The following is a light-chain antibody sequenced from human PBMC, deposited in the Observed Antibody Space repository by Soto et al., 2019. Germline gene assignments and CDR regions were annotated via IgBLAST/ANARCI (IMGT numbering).Light chain of an antibody. CDR2: GAS. J-gene: IGKJ1*01. CDR3: QQYDNWPRT. CDR1: QSVSSN. V-gene: IGKV3-15*01. Sequence: EIRLTQSPDTLSLSPGERATLSCRASQSVSSNYLAWYQRKPGQAPRLLIYGASTRATGIPARFSGSGSGTEFTLTISSLQSEDFAVYYCQQYDNWPRTFGQGTKVDIK.